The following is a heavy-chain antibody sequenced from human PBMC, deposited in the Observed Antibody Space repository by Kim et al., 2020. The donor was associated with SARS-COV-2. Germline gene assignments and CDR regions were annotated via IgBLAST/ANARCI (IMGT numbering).Heavy chain of an antibody. CDR1: GGSISSYY. J-gene: IGHJ4*02. D-gene: IGHD3-22*01. CDR3: ARAYYDSSGYLDY. CDR2: IYYSGST. V-gene: IGHV4-59*01. Sequence: SETLSLTCTVSGGSISSYYWSWIRQPPGKGLEWIGYIYYSGSTNYNPSLKSRVTISVDTSKNQFSLKLSSVTAADTAVYYCARAYYDSSGYLDYWGQGTLVTVSS.